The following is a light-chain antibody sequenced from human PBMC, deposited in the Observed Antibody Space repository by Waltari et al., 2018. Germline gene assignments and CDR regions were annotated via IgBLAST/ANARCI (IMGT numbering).Light chain of an antibody. CDR3: QQFYSTPLT. V-gene: IGKV4-1*01. J-gene: IGKJ4*01. Sequence: DIVMTQSPDSLAVSLGERATINCKSSQSVLYSSNHNNYLAWYQQKPGQPPKLLFYWSSTRESGVPDRFSGSGSGTDFTLTISSLEAEDVAVYYCQQFYSTPLTFGGGTEVEIK. CDR2: WSS. CDR1: QSVLYSSNHNNY.